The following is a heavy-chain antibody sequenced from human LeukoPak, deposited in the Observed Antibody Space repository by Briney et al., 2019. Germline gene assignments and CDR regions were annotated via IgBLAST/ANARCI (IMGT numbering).Heavy chain of an antibody. CDR3: ARDHYFAEDY. CDR1: GFTFSSFW. D-gene: IGHD3-9*01. V-gene: IGHV3-7*03. J-gene: IGHJ4*02. Sequence: GSLRLSCAASGFTFSSFWMSWVRQAPGKGLEWVANIKEDGREKYYVDSVKGRFTVSRDNAKNSLYLQMNSLRAEDTAVYYCARDHYFAEDYWGQGTLVTVSS. CDR2: IKEDGREK.